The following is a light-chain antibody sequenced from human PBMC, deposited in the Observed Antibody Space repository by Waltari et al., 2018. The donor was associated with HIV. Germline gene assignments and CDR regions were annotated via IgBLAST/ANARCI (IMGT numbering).Light chain of an antibody. CDR1: SSNIGSNY. V-gene: IGLV1-47*01. CDR3: AAWDDSLRGHV. CDR2: INN. Sequence: QSVLTQPPSASATPGQRITISCSGSSSNIGSNYVFWYQQLTGTAPKLLVYINNQRPSGVPDRFSGFKFGTSASLAISGLRSGDEADYYCAAWDDSLRGHVFGAGTKVTVL. J-gene: IGLJ3*02.